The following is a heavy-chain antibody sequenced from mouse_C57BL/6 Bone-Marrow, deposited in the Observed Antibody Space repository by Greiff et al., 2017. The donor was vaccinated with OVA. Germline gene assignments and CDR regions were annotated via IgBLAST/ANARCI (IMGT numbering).Heavy chain of an antibody. V-gene: IGHV1-69*01. J-gene: IGHJ2*01. CDR2: IDPSDSYT. CDR3: ARGFLYFDY. CDR1: GYTFTSYW. Sequence: QVQLQQPGAELVMPGASVTLSCKASGYTFTSYWMHWVKQRPGQGLEWIGEIDPSDSYTNYNPQFKGKSILTVDKSSSTAYMQLSSLTSEDSAVYYCARGFLYFDYWGQGTTLTVSS.